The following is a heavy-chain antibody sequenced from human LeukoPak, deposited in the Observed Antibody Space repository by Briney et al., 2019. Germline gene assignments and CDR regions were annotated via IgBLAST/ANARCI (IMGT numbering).Heavy chain of an antibody. V-gene: IGHV3-21*01. CDR3: ARGAAAATDY. D-gene: IGHD6-13*01. CDR2: ISSNSTYI. Sequence: PGGSLRLSCAASGFTFSSYSMNWVRQAPGKGLEWVSSISSNSTYIYYADSVKGRFTISRDNAKNSLYLQMHSLRAEDTAVYYCARGAAAATDYWGQGTLVTVSS. CDR1: GFTFSSYS. J-gene: IGHJ4*02.